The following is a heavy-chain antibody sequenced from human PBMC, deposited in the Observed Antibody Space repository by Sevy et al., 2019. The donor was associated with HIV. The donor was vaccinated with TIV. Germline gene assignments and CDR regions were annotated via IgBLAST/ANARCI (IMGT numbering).Heavy chain of an antibody. CDR1: GDSINTYY. D-gene: IGHD2-2*01. CDR3: ARLRWDLVVVPGATPGCYFDQ. J-gene: IGHJ4*02. CDR2: VSTSGST. V-gene: IGHV4-4*08. Sequence: QSQTLSLTCTVSGDSINTYYWSWIRQPPGKGLEWIGYVSTSGSTNYNPSLKSRGTISLDTSRNQVSLKGTSVTAADAAVYYCARLRWDLVVVPGATPGCYFDQWGQGTLVTVSS.